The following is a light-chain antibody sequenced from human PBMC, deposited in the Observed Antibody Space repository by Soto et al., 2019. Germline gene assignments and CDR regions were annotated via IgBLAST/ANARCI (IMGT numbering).Light chain of an antibody. J-gene: IGKJ5*01. V-gene: IGKV1-9*01. Sequence: EIQMTQSPSSLSASLGDRCSITCLAIQGIDTSLAWYQQKPGKAPKLLIYAASNFQSGVPSRFRGSGSGTHFTLTISSLQTEDFATYYCQQIHGYPITFGQGTRLEIK. CDR1: QGIDTS. CDR2: AAS. CDR3: QQIHGYPIT.